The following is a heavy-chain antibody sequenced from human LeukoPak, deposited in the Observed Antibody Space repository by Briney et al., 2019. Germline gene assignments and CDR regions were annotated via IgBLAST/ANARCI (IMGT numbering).Heavy chain of an antibody. CDR3: ARGAAYYDILTGYYYYYFDY. CDR2: IIPIFGTA. Sequence: SVKVSCKASVGTFSSYAISWVRQAPGQGLEWMGGIIPIFGTANYAQKFQGRVTITTDESTSTAYMELSSLRSEDTAVYYCARGAAYYDILTGYYYYYFDYWGQGTLVTVSS. J-gene: IGHJ4*02. V-gene: IGHV1-69*05. D-gene: IGHD3-9*01. CDR1: VGTFSSYA.